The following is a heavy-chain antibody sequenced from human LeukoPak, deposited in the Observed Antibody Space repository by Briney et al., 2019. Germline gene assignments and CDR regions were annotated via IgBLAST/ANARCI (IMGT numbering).Heavy chain of an antibody. J-gene: IGHJ3*02. CDR3: ARVVSSGHAFDI. Sequence: GASVKVSCKASGDTFTTDYIHWVRQGPGQGPEWMGVSNPSGGSTTNAQKFQGRVTMTRDTSTSTVYMELSSLRSEDTAVYYCARVVSSGHAFDIWGQGTMVTVTS. CDR2: SNPSGGST. V-gene: IGHV1-46*01. D-gene: IGHD3-22*01. CDR1: GDTFTTDY.